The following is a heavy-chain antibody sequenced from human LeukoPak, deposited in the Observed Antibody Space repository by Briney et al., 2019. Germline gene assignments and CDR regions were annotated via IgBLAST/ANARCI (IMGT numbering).Heavy chain of an antibody. Sequence: VASVKVSCTASGGTFSSYAISWVRQAPGQGLEWMGGIIPIFGTANYAQKFQGRVTITADESTSTAYMELSSLRSEDTAVYYCARARTVAGYYYYYGMDVWGQGTTVTVSS. D-gene: IGHD6-19*01. V-gene: IGHV1-69*13. CDR3: ARARTVAGYYYYYGMDV. J-gene: IGHJ6*02. CDR2: IIPIFGTA. CDR1: GGTFSSYA.